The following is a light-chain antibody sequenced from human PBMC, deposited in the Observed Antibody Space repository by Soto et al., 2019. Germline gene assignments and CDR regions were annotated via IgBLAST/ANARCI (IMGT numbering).Light chain of an antibody. CDR2: DAS. J-gene: IGKJ2*01. CDR1: QSISSW. Sequence: DIQMTQSPSTLSASVGDRVTIICRASQSISSWLAWYQQKPGKAPNLLIYDASSLKSGVPSRFSGSGSGTEFTLTISSLQPDDFATYYCQQYNSYSSYTFGQGTKLEIK. CDR3: QQYNSYSSYT. V-gene: IGKV1-5*02.